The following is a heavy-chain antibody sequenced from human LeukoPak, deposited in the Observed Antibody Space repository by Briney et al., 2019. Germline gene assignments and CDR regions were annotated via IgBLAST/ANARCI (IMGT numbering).Heavy chain of an antibody. CDR2: IYYSGST. CDR1: GGSISSGDYC. Sequence: SETLSLTCTVSGGSISSGDYCWSWIRQPPGKGLEWIGYIYYSGSTYYNPSLKSRVTISVDTSKNQFSLKLSSVTAADTAVYYCASDMVRGVMVHAFDIWGQGTMVTVSS. J-gene: IGHJ3*02. CDR3: ASDMVRGVMVHAFDI. D-gene: IGHD3-10*01. V-gene: IGHV4-30-4*01.